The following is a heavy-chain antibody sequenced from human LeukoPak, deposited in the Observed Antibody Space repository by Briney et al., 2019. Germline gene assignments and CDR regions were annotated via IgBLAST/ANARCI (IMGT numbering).Heavy chain of an antibody. Sequence: PSETLSLSCTVSGVSISSSSYYWGWIRQPPGKGLEWIGSIYYSGSTYYNPSLKSRVTISVDTSKNQFSLKLSSVTAADTAVYYCARRASHYYDSSGYFQHWGQPSLVGVSS. V-gene: IGHV4-39*01. CDR3: ARRASHYYDSSGYFQH. D-gene: IGHD3-22*01. CDR1: GVSISSSSYY. CDR2: IYYSGST. J-gene: IGHJ1*01.